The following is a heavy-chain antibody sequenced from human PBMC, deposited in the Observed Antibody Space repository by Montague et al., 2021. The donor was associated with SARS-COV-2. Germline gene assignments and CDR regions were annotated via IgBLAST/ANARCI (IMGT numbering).Heavy chain of an antibody. Sequence: SLRFSCAASGFTFSSYAMHWVRQAPGKGLEWVAVISYDGSNKYYVDSVKGRFTISRDNSKNTLYLQMNSLRAEDTAVYYCARSLSGSYWGAFDIWGQGKMVTVSS. CDR3: ARSLSGSYWGAFDI. V-gene: IGHV3-30*04. D-gene: IGHD1-26*01. CDR2: ISYDGSNK. CDR1: GFTFSSYA. J-gene: IGHJ3*02.